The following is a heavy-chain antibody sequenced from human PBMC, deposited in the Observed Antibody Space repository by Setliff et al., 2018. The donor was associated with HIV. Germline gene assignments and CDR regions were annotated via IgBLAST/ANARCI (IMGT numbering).Heavy chain of an antibody. Sequence: ASVKVSCKASGYTFTGYFMHWVRQAPGQGLEWMGRINPNSGGTNYAQKFQGRATMTRDTSISTAYMELSRPRSDDTAVYYCASKVHCTNGVCLDAFDIWGQGTMVTVSS. CDR2: INPNSGGT. D-gene: IGHD2-8*01. J-gene: IGHJ3*02. CDR1: GYTFTGYF. V-gene: IGHV1-2*06. CDR3: ASKVHCTNGVCLDAFDI.